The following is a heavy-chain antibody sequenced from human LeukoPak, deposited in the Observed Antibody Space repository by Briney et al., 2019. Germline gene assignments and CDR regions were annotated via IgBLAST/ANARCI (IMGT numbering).Heavy chain of an antibody. Sequence: AGSLRLSCTASGCSFSNYWMSWVRQPPGKGLEFVANIKADGSWIEYVDCVKGRFTTSRDNAMYSLYLHMSSVRAEDTAVYYCARWRGSQSEFEYWGQGTLVTVAS. J-gene: IGHJ4*02. V-gene: IGHV3-7*01. CDR2: IKADGSWI. CDR1: GCSFSNYW. CDR3: ARWRGSQSEFEY. D-gene: IGHD3-3*01.